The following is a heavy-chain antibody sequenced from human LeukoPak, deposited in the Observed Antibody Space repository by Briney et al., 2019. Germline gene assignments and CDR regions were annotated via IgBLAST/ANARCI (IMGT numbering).Heavy chain of an antibody. V-gene: IGHV3-48*01. CDR3: ARDYYDSSGYYYFDY. CDR2: ISSSSSTI. Sequence: GGSLRLSCAAAGFTFSSYSMNWVRQAPGKGLEWVSYISSSSSTIYYADSVKGRFTISRDNAKNSLYLQMNSLRAEDTAVYYCARDYYDSSGYYYFDYWGQGTLVTVSS. CDR1: GFTFSSYS. J-gene: IGHJ4*02. D-gene: IGHD3-22*01.